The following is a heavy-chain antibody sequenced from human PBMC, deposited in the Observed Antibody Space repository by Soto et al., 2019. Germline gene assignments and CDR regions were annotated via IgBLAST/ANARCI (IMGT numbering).Heavy chain of an antibody. D-gene: IGHD1-7*01. V-gene: IGHV3-48*03. CDR1: GFTLSSYH. CDR2: XXXXXXXX. J-gene: IGHJ6*02. Sequence: GGSLRLSCVASGFTLSSYHMDWVRQAPGKGLEWISXXXXXXXXXXXXXXXKGRFTISRDNAKNSLYLQMDSLRAEDTAVYYCARDGSTGTTNYHYAMDVWGQGTTVTVSS. CDR3: ARDGSTGTTNYHYAMDV.